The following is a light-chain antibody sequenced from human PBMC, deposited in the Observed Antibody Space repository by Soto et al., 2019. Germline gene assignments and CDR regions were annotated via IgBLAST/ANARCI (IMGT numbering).Light chain of an antibody. CDR1: NSDVGSHNF. Sequence: QSVLTQPASVSGSPGQSITISCTGTNSDVGSHNFVSWYQQYPGKAPKLLIYEASKRPSGLPNRFSGSKSGNTASLTISGLQAEDEADYYCCSLTNGATWVFGGGTKLTVL. CDR2: EAS. J-gene: IGLJ3*02. V-gene: IGLV2-23*01. CDR3: CSLTNGATWV.